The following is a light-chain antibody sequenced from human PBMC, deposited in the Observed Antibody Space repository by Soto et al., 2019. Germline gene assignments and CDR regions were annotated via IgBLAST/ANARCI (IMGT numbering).Light chain of an antibody. CDR3: SSYRRSTPVV. V-gene: IGLV2-14*03. J-gene: IGLJ1*01. Sequence: QSALTQPASLSGSPGQSITISCTGTSSDVGGYNYVSWYQHHPGRAPKLMIYDVSDRPSGVSASFSGSKSGNTASLTICGLQAEAEAYYYRSSYRRSTPVVFGTGTKLTVL. CDR1: SSDVGGYNY. CDR2: DVS.